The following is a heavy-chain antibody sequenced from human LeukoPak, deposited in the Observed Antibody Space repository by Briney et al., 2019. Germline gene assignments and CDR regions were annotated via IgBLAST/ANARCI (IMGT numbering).Heavy chain of an antibody. Sequence: GESLKISCKGSGYSFTAYWIGWVRQMPGRGLEWMGIIYPGDSDTRYSPSFQGQVTISADKSISTAYLQWSSLKASDTAMYYCARARYCSGGTCYPDYWGQGTLVTVSS. CDR2: IYPGDSDT. CDR3: ARARYCSGGTCYPDY. D-gene: IGHD2-15*01. J-gene: IGHJ4*02. CDR1: GYSFTAYW. V-gene: IGHV5-51*01.